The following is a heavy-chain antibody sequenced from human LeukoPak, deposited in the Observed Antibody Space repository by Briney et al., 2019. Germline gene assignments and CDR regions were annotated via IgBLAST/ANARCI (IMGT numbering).Heavy chain of an antibody. CDR3: ARDIVVVVANNSAFDI. D-gene: IGHD2-15*01. CDR2: INYSGST. V-gene: IGHV4-59*13. Sequence: SETLSLTCTVPVGSIRSSYWGWIRRPPGKGLGWIGYINYSGSTNYNPSLKSRVNISLDTSKNQFSLKLSSVTAADTAVYYCARDIVVVVANNSAFDIWGQGTMVTVSS. J-gene: IGHJ3*02. CDR1: VGSIRSSY.